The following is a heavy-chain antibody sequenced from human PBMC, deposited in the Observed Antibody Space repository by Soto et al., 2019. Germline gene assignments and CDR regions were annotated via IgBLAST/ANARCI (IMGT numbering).Heavy chain of an antibody. Sequence: LRLSCTASGFTFGDYAMSWFRQAPGKGLEWVGFIRSKAYGGTTEYAASVKGRFTISRDDSESIAYLQMNSLKTEDTAVYYCTRAYYYDSSGYYRYWGQGTLVTVSS. J-gene: IGHJ4*02. CDR3: TRAYYYDSSGYYRY. V-gene: IGHV3-49*03. D-gene: IGHD3-22*01. CDR2: IRSKAYGGTT. CDR1: GFTFGDYA.